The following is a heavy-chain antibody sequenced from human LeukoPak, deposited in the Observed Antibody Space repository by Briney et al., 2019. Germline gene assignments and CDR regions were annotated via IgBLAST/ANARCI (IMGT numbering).Heavy chain of an antibody. Sequence: GVFLRLSCAASGFTFSSCAMSWVRQAPGKGLEWVSAISGSGGSTYYADSVKGRFTISRDNSKNTLYLQMNSLRAEDTAVYYCARDEGNGMDVWGQGTTVTVSS. CDR3: ARDEGNGMDV. CDR1: GFTFSSCA. J-gene: IGHJ6*02. CDR2: ISGSGGST. V-gene: IGHV3-23*01.